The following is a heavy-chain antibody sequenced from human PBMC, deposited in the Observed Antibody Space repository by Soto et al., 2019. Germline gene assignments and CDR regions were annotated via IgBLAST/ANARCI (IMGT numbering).Heavy chain of an antibody. D-gene: IGHD3-22*01. CDR3: VLPITVIVVNVVVDY. CDR1: GYTFSNFA. V-gene: IGHV1-3*01. CDR2: INAGNWNT. J-gene: IGHJ4*02. Sequence: GASVKVSCKASGYTFSNFAMHWVRQAPGQRLEWIGWINAGNWNTKYSQKFQERVTITRDMSTSTAYMELSSLRSEDTAVYYCVLPITVIVVNVVVDYWGQGTLVTVSS.